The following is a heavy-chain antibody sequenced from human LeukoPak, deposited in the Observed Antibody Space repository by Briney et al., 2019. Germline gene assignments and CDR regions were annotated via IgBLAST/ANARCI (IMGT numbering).Heavy chain of an antibody. CDR3: ARERGSFVDY. CDR1: GFTFGSYS. J-gene: IGHJ4*02. D-gene: IGHD1-26*01. V-gene: IGHV3-48*04. CDR2: ISSGNSTI. Sequence: PGGSLRLSCAASGFTFGSYSMNWVRQAPGKGLEWVSYISSGNSTIYYADSVRGRFTISRDNAKNSLYLQMNSLRAEDTSVYYCARERGSFVDYWGQGTLVTVSS.